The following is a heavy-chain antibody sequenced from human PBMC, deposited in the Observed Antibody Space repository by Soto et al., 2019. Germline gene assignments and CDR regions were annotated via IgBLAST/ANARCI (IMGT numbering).Heavy chain of an antibody. CDR1: GFSLSSGGLC. J-gene: IGHJ4*02. CDR2: LFYSGGT. V-gene: IGHV4-30-2*03. CDR3: ARRGGGDYLFDS. Sequence: ESGPTLVNPTQTLTLTCAFSGFSLSSGGLCVGWIRQPPGKGLEWIGHLFYSGGTYYNPSLKSRVSISVDTSKNEFSLKLTSIPAADTAIYFCARRGGGDYLFDSWGQGMLVTVSS. D-gene: IGHD4-17*01.